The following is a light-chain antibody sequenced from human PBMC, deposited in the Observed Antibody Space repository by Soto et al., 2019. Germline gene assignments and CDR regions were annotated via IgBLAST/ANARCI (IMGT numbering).Light chain of an antibody. Sequence: DIQMTQSPSTLSASVGDRVTIACRASQTINNWLAWYQQKPGKAPKLLIYHVSTLASGVPSRFSGSGSGTEFTLTISSLQPDDLATYYCQQYNDYVGTFGQGTKVDIK. CDR3: QQYNDYVGT. V-gene: IGKV1-5*01. CDR1: QTINNW. J-gene: IGKJ1*01. CDR2: HVS.